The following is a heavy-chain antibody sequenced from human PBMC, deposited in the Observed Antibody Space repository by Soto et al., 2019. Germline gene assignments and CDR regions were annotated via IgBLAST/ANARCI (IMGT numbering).Heavy chain of an antibody. D-gene: IGHD2-15*01. CDR3: ARDWGNCTGGSCYSDYYYYYGMDV. Sequence: QVQLVQSGAEVKKPGASVKVSCKASGYTFPNYGISWVRQAPGQGLEWMGWISAYNGNTKYAQKLQGRVTMTTDTSPYTAYMELRSLRSDDTAVYYCARDWGNCTGGSCYSDYYYYYGMDVWGQGTTVTVSS. J-gene: IGHJ6*02. CDR2: ISAYNGNT. CDR1: GYTFPNYG. V-gene: IGHV1-18*01.